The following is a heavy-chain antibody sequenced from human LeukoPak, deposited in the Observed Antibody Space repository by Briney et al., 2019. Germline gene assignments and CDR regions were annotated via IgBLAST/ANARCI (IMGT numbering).Heavy chain of an antibody. CDR3: AREILGGFNPGAY. CDR1: LDSTTSNF. D-gene: IGHD1-14*01. CDR2: IHRSGSP. J-gene: IGHJ4*02. Sequence: PSETLSLTCTVSLDSTTSNFWSWVRQPPGKGLEWIGEIHRSGSPNYNPSLQSRVTISIDRSRNQITLELSSVTAADTAVYYCAREILGGFNPGAYWGQGTLVTVSS. V-gene: IGHV4-4*02.